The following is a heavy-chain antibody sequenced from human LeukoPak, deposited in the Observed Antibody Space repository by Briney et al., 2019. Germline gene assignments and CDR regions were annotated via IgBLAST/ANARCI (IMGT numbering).Heavy chain of an antibody. CDR3: TTYPEGWYRVY. V-gene: IGHV3-15*01. Sequence: GGSLRLSCAASGFTFSNAWMSWVRQAPGKGLEWVGCIKSKTDGGTTDYAAPVKGRFTISRDDSKNTLYLQMNSLKTEDTAVYYCTTYPEGWYRVYWGQGTLVAVSS. J-gene: IGHJ4*02. D-gene: IGHD6-19*01. CDR1: GFTFSNAW. CDR2: IKSKTDGGTT.